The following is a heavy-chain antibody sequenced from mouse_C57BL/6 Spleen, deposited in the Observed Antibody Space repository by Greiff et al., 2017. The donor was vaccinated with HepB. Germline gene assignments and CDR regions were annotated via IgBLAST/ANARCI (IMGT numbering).Heavy chain of an antibody. V-gene: IGHV1-50*01. D-gene: IGHD1-1*01. CDR2: IDPSDSYT. CDR3: TRKEDGRGAMDY. CDR1: GYTFTSYW. Sequence: VQLQQPGAELVKPGASVKLSCKASGYTFTSYWMQWVKQRPGQGLEWIGEIDPSDSYTNYNQKFKGKATLTVDTSSSTAYMQLSSLTSEDSAVYYCTRKEDGRGAMDYWGQGTSVTVSS. J-gene: IGHJ4*01.